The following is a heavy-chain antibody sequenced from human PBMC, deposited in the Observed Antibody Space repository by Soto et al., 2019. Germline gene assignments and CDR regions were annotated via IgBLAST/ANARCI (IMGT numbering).Heavy chain of an antibody. CDR3: AGQNFTIAAASYGRSNWFDP. CDR1: GGSITSSSHF. J-gene: IGHJ5*02. CDR2: IYFTGNT. V-gene: IGHV4-39*01. D-gene: IGHD6-25*01. Sequence: SETLSLTCSASGGSITSSSHFWGWVRQPPGKGLEWIGTIYFTGNTYYTPSLKSRLTMSIDTSKNEFSLRLNSVTAADTAVYYCAGQNFTIAAASYGRSNWFDPWGPGTLVTVSS.